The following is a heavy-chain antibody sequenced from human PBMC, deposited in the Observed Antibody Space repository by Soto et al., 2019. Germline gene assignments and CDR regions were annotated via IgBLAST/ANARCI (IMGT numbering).Heavy chain of an antibody. CDR1: GGSFSGYY. Sequence: SETLSLTCAVYGGSFSGYYWSWIRQPPGKGLEWIGEINHSGSTNYNPSLKSRVTISVDTSKNQFSLKLSSVTAADTAVYYCARGPTPAARSNWFDPWGQGTLVTVSS. D-gene: IGHD2-2*01. V-gene: IGHV4-34*01. CDR3: ARGPTPAARSNWFDP. J-gene: IGHJ5*02. CDR2: INHSGST.